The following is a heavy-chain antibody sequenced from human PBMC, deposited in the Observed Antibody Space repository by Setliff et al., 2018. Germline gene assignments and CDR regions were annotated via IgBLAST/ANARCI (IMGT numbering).Heavy chain of an antibody. J-gene: IGHJ4*02. Sequence: SETLSLTCAASGGTFSDHYWTWIRQPPGKGLEWIGEINHSGSSNYNPSLKGRVTISVDTSKNQFSLKLSSVTAADTAVYYCARGRNVAARLLDSWGQGARVTVSS. V-gene: IGHV4-34*01. CDR1: GGTFSDHY. CDR2: INHSGSS. D-gene: IGHD6-6*01. CDR3: ARGRNVAARLLDS.